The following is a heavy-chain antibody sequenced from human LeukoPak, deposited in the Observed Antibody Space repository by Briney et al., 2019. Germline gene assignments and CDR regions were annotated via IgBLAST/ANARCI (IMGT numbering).Heavy chain of an antibody. J-gene: IGHJ4*02. CDR1: GGSFSGYY. V-gene: IGHV4-34*01. CDR3: ARGGRQWLVRDFDY. Sequence: SETLTLTCAVYGGSFSGYYWSWIRQPPGKGLEWIGEINHSGSTNYNPSIKSRVTISVDTSKNQFSLKLSSVTAADTAVYYCARGGRQWLVRDFDYWGQGTLVTVSS. D-gene: IGHD6-19*01. CDR2: INHSGST.